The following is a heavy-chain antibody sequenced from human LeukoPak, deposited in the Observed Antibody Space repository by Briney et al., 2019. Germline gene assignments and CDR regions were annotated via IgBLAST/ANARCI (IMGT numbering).Heavy chain of an antibody. CDR3: AKQESVITMVRGVISAIDI. J-gene: IGHJ3*02. Sequence: PGGSLRLSCAASGFTFSTYAMSWVRQAPGKGLEWVSLISGSGGGTYYADSVKGRFTISRDNSKNTLYLQVNSLRAEDTAVYYCAKQESVITMVRGVISAIDIWGQGTMVTVSS. CDR1: GFTFSTYA. D-gene: IGHD3-10*01. V-gene: IGHV3-23*01. CDR2: ISGSGGGT.